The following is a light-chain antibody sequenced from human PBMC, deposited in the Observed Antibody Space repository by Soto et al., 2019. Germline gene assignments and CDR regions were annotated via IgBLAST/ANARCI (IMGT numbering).Light chain of an antibody. CDR3: SSYAVSNDVV. V-gene: IGLV2-8*01. CDR2: EVS. Sequence: QSALTQPPSASGSPGPSVTLSCTGTSSDVGGYNDVSWYQQHPAKAPKLMIYEVSKRPLGGPERFSGSKSGNTASLTVSGRQAEDEAYYYCSSYAVSNDVVFGGGAKVTVL. J-gene: IGLJ2*01. CDR1: SSDVGGYND.